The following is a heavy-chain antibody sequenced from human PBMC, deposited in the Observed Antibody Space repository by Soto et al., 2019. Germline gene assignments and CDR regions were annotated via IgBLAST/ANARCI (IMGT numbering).Heavy chain of an antibody. J-gene: IGHJ6*02. CDR3: ARTLGVVVPAAIHGMDV. CDR2: IYYSGST. V-gene: IGHV4-31*03. D-gene: IGHD2-2*01. Sequence: PSETLSLTCTVSGGSISSGGYYWSWIRQHPGKGLGWIGYIYYSGSTYYNPSLKSRVTISVDTSKNQFSLKLSSVTAADTAVYYCARTLGVVVPAAIHGMDVWGQGTTVTVSS. CDR1: GGSISSGGYY.